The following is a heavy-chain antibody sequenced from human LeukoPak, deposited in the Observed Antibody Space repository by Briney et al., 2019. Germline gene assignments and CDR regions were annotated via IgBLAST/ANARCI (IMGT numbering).Heavy chain of an antibody. V-gene: IGHV3-7*01. CDR2: INHNGNVN. D-gene: IGHD5-18*01. Sequence: GGSLRLSCAASGFTFSSYWMNWARQAPGKGLEWVASINHNGNVNYYVDSVKGRFTISRDNAKNSLYLQMNSLRAEDTAVYYCARTHTAMVFFYWGQGTLVPVSS. CDR3: ARTHTAMVFFY. J-gene: IGHJ4*02. CDR1: GFTFSSYW.